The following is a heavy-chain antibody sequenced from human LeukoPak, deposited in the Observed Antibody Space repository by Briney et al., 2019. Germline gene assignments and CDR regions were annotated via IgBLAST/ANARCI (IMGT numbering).Heavy chain of an antibody. V-gene: IGHV1-18*01. CDR3: ARTRGYSYGYVLYFDY. J-gene: IGHJ4*02. D-gene: IGHD5-18*01. Sequence: ASVKVSCKASGYTFTSYVISWVRQAPGQGLEWMGWISAYNSNTNYAQKLQGRVTMTTDTSTSTAYMELRSLRSDDTAVYYCARTRGYSYGYVLYFDYWGQGTLVTVSS. CDR2: ISAYNSNT. CDR1: GYTFTSYV.